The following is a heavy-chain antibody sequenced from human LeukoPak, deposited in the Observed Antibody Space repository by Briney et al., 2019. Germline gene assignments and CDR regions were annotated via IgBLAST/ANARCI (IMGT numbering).Heavy chain of an antibody. V-gene: IGHV3-23*01. D-gene: IGHD3-9*01. CDR3: AKDSSSQLRYFDWLPNTKDVLDAFDI. Sequence: GGSLRLSCAASGFTFSSYAMSWVRQAPGKGLEWVSAISGSGGSTYYADSVKGRFTISRDNSKNTLYLQMNSLRAEDTAVYYCAKDSSSQLRYFDWLPNTKDVLDAFDIWGQGTMVTVSS. CDR1: GFTFSSYA. CDR2: ISGSGGST. J-gene: IGHJ3*02.